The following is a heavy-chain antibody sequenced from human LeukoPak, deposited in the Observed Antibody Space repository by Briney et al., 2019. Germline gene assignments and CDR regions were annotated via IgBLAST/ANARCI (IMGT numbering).Heavy chain of an antibody. Sequence: SETLSLTCTVSGGSISSGSYYWSWIRQPAGKGLEWIGRIYTSGSTNCNPSLKSRVTISVDTSKNQFSLKLSSVTAADTAVYYCARSGDFWSGYNMDVWGKGTTVTVSS. J-gene: IGHJ6*03. CDR1: GGSISSGSYY. V-gene: IGHV4-61*02. CDR3: ARSGDFWSGYNMDV. CDR2: IYTSGST. D-gene: IGHD3-3*01.